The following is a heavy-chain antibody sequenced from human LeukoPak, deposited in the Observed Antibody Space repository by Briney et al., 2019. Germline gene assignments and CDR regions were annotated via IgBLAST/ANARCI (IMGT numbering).Heavy chain of an antibody. D-gene: IGHD5-24*01. J-gene: IGHJ4*02. V-gene: IGHV3-53*01. CDR1: GFTVSSSY. CDR3: AQGDGYNYFNY. CDR2: IYSGGGT. Sequence: PGGSLRPSCAASGFTVSSSYMSWVRQAPGKGLEWVSVIYSGGGTYYADSVKGRFTISRDNSKNTLYLQMNSLRAEDTAVYYCAQGDGYNYFNYWGQGTLVTVSS.